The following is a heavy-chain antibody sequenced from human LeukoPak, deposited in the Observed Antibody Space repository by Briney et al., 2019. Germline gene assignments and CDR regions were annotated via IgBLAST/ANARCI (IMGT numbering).Heavy chain of an antibody. CDR2: INTNSGAT. CDR1: GYTFTGYY. D-gene: IGHD2-2*01. Sequence: ASVKVSCKASGYTFTGYYVHWVRQAPGQGLEWMGWINTNSGATNYAQNFQGRVTMTRDTSISTAYMELSRLRSDDTAFYYCTKPQPGAFEIWGQGTMVTVSS. CDR3: TKPQPGAFEI. J-gene: IGHJ3*02. V-gene: IGHV1-2*02.